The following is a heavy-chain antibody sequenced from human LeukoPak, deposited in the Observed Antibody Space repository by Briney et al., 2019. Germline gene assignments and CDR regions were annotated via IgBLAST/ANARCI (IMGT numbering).Heavy chain of an antibody. J-gene: IGHJ4*02. CDR3: ARVTRGGYDGYFDY. CDR1: GFSVTTYA. Sequence: GGSLRLSCAASGFSVTTYAMGWVRQAPGKGLEWVSVISDRGDSTHYADSVKGRFTISRDNAKKSLYLQINSLRAEDTAVYYCARVTRGGYDGYFDYWGQGTLVTVSS. D-gene: IGHD5-12*01. V-gene: IGHV3-23*01. CDR2: ISDRGDST.